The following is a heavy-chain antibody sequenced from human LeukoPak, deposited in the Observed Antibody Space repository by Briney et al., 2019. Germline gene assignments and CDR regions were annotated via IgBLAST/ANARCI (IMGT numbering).Heavy chain of an antibody. CDR2: IYYSGST. CDR1: GGSISSYY. D-gene: IGHD6-13*01. J-gene: IGHJ5*02. V-gene: IGHV4-59*08. CDR3: AILNIAAAGNWFDP. Sequence: SETLSLTCTVSGGSISSYYWSWIRQPPGKGLEWIGYIYYSGSTNYNPSLKSRVTISVDTSKNQFSLKLSSVTAADTAVYYCAILNIAAAGNWFDPWGQGTLVTVSS.